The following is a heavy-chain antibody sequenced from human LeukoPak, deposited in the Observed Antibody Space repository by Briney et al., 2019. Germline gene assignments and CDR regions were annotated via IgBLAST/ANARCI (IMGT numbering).Heavy chain of an antibody. V-gene: IGHV4-4*07. D-gene: IGHD1-7*01. CDR2: IYISGST. Sequence: PSETLSLTCTVSGGSISSYYWSWIRQPARKGLEWIGRIYISGSTNYNPSLKTRVTISVDKSKNQFSLKLSSVTAADTAVYYCARSITGTLFDYWGQGTLVTVSS. CDR1: GGSISSYY. J-gene: IGHJ4*02. CDR3: ARSITGTLFDY.